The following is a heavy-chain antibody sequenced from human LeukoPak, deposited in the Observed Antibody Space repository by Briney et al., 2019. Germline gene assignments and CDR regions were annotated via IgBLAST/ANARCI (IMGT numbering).Heavy chain of an antibody. CDR1: GFTFSSYA. CDR2: ISGSGGST. J-gene: IGHJ5*02. CDR3: TTDWTVTTGA. V-gene: IGHV3-23*01. D-gene: IGHD4-17*01. Sequence: GGSLRLSCAASGFTFSSYAMSWVRQAPGKGLEWVSAISGSGGSTYYADSVKGRFTISRDNSKNTLYLQMNSLKTEDTAVYYCTTDWTVTTGAWGQGTLVTVSS.